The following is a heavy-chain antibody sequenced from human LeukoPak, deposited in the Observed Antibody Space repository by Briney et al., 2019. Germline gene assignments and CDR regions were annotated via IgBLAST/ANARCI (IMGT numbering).Heavy chain of an antibody. V-gene: IGHV4-31*11. Sequence: SETLSLTCAVSGGSISSGDYYWSWIRQHPGKGLEWIGDIYYSWSTTYNPSLKSRVTISADTSKNQFSLKLNSVTAADTAVYYCAKNGQSGFSFDPWGQGTLVTVSS. CDR1: GGSISSGDYY. CDR3: AKNGQSGFSFDP. J-gene: IGHJ5*02. CDR2: IYYSWST. D-gene: IGHD3-3*01.